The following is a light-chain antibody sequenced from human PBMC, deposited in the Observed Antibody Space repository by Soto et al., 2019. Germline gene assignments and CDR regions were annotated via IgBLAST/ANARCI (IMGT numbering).Light chain of an antibody. J-gene: IGLJ1*01. Sequence: QSVLTQPASVSGSPGQSITISCTGSGSDVGGYDYVSWYQHHPGKAPKVMIYEVTNRPSGVSNRFSGSKSGNTASLTISGLVDEDEDYYYCSSNTLSSSYVFGTGTKLTVL. CDR1: GSDVGGYDY. CDR3: SSNTLSSSYV. CDR2: EVT. V-gene: IGLV2-14*01.